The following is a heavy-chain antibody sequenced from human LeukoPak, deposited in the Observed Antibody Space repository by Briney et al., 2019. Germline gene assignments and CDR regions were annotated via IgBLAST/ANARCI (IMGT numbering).Heavy chain of an antibody. V-gene: IGHV3-30-3*01. D-gene: IGHD5-24*01. CDR2: ISYDGSNK. CDR1: GFTFSSYA. CDR3: ARRAVEMATIVFDY. J-gene: IGHJ4*02. Sequence: GRSLRLSCAASGFTFSSYAMHWVRQAPGKGLEWVAVISYDGSNKYYADSVKGRFTISRDNSKNTLYLQMNSLRAEDTAVYYCARRAVEMATIVFDYWGQGTLVTVSS.